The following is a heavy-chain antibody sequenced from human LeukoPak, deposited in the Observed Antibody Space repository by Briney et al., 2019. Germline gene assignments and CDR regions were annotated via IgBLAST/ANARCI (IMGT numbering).Heavy chain of an antibody. D-gene: IGHD3-22*01. CDR2: ISWNSGSI. CDR1: GFTFDDYA. Sequence: GGSLRLSCAASGFTFDDYAMHWVRQAPGKGLEWVSGISWNSGSIGYEDSVKGRFTISRDNAKNSLYLQMNSLRAEDTALYYCAKDRNYDSSGYFAYWGQGTLVTVSS. CDR3: AKDRNYDSSGYFAY. J-gene: IGHJ4*02. V-gene: IGHV3-9*01.